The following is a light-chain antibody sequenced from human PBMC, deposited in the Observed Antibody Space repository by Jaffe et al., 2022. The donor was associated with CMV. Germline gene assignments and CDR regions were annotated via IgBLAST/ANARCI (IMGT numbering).Light chain of an antibody. CDR1: TGAVTSGYF. Sequence: QTVVTQEPSLTVSPGGTVTLTCASSTGAVTSGYFPNWFQQKPGQAPRALIYGTSNRHSWTPARFSGSLLGGKAALTLSGVQPEDEAEYYCLLYFGGAVFGGGTKLTVL. V-gene: IGLV7-43*01. CDR2: GTS. CDR3: LLYFGGAV. J-gene: IGLJ3*02.